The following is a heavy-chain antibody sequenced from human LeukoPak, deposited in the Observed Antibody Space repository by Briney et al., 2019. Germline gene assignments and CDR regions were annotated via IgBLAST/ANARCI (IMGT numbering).Heavy chain of an antibody. D-gene: IGHD5-24*01. CDR2: IYYSGST. Sequence: SETLSLTCTVSGGSISSYYWSWIRQPPGKGLEWIGYIYYSGSTNYNPSLKSRVTISVDTSKNQFSLKLSSVTAADTAVYYCAGEGRDGYFFDYWGQGTLVTVSS. CDR1: GGSISSYY. V-gene: IGHV4-59*01. CDR3: AGEGRDGYFFDY. J-gene: IGHJ4*02.